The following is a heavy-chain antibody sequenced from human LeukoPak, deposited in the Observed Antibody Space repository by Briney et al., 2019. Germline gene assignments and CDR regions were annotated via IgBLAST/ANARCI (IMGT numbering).Heavy chain of an antibody. D-gene: IGHD3-10*01. CDR2: IPYDGSNK. V-gene: IGHV3-30*02. Sequence: GGSLRLSCEASGFTFSTYGMHSVRQAPGKGLEWVAVIPYDGSNKNYGDSVKGRFTISRDNSKNTLYLQMNSLRAEDTAVYYCAKAQYGSGTYHFDYWGQGALVTVSS. J-gene: IGHJ4*02. CDR3: AKAQYGSGTYHFDY. CDR1: GFTFSTYG.